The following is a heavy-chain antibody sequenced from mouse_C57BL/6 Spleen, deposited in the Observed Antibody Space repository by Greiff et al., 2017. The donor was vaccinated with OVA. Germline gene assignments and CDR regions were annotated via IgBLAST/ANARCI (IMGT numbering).Heavy chain of an antibody. V-gene: IGHV1-15*01. Sequence: QVQLKQSGAELVRPGASVTLSCKASGYTFTDYEMHWVKQTPVHGLEWIGAIDPETGGTAYNQKFKGKAILTADKSSSTAYMELRSLTSEDSAVYYCTRREIFTTVVATRYFDVWGTGTTVTVSS. J-gene: IGHJ1*03. CDR1: GYTFTDYE. D-gene: IGHD1-1*01. CDR3: TRREIFTTVVATRYFDV. CDR2: IDPETGGT.